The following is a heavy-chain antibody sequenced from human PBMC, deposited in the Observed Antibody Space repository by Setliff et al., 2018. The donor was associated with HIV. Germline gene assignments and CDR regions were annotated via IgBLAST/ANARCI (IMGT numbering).Heavy chain of an antibody. V-gene: IGHV4-39*07. CDR2: IYYSGNT. J-gene: IGHJ1*01. CDR1: GGSIKSSSYY. D-gene: IGHD6-13*01. Sequence: LSLTCTISGGSIKSSSYYWGWIRQPPGKGLEWIGSIYYSGNTYYNPSLKSRATIAEDPSRNQFSLRLSSVTAADTAIYYCARVPTSSWYVTTQRTKEYFHQWGQGTLVTVSS. CDR3: ARVPTSSWYVTTQRTKEYFHQ.